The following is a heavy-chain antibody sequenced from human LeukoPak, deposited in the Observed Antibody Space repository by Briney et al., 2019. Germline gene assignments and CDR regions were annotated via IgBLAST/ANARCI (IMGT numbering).Heavy chain of an antibody. CDR3: ARGAANPLNYYYYMDV. J-gene: IGHJ6*03. V-gene: IGHV4-59*01. CDR1: GGSISSYY. CDR2: IYYSGST. D-gene: IGHD4/OR15-4a*01. Sequence: SETLSLTCTVSGGSISSYYWSWIRQPPGKGLEWIGYIYYSGSTNYNPSLKSRVTISVDASKNQFSLKLSSVTAADTAVYYCARGAANPLNYYYYMDVWGKGTTVTVSS.